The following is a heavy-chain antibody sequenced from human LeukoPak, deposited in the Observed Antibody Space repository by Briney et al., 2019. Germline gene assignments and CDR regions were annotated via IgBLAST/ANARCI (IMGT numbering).Heavy chain of an antibody. CDR3: AKDDDSSGPDY. Sequence: GGSLRLSCAASVFTFSNYGMHWVGQAAAKGLAGVAVISYDGSNKYYADSVKGRFTISRDNSKNTLYLQMNSLRAEDTAVYYCAKDDDSSGPDYWGQGTLVTVSS. V-gene: IGHV3-30*18. J-gene: IGHJ4*02. CDR2: ISYDGSNK. CDR1: VFTFSNYG. D-gene: IGHD3-22*01.